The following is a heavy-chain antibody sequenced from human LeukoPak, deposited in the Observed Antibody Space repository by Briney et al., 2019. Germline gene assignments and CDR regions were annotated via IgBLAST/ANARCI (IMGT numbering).Heavy chain of an antibody. J-gene: IGHJ4*02. CDR3: ARGQDSSGWFGTLNY. CDR2: INHSGST. CDR1: GGSSSGYY. D-gene: IGHD6-19*01. V-gene: IGHV4-34*01. Sequence: SETLSLTSAVYGGSSSGYYCSWIRQPPGKGLEWIGEINHSGSTNYNPALKSRVTISVDTSKNQFSLKLSSVTAADTAVYYCARGQDSSGWFGTLNYWGQGTLVTVSS.